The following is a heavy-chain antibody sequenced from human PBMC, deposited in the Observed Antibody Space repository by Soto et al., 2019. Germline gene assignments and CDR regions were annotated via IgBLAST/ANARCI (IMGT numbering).Heavy chain of an antibody. CDR1: GYTFTSYG. CDR2: ISAYNGNT. V-gene: IGHV1-18*01. Sequence: QVQLVQSGAEVKKPGASVKVSCKASGYTFTSYGISWVRQAPGQGLEWMGWISAYNGNTKYAQKLQGRVTTTTDTSXSRAYMELRSLRSDDPAVYYCARDLGGSYYAPVDYWGQGALVTVSS. D-gene: IGHD1-26*01. CDR3: ARDLGGSYYAPVDY. J-gene: IGHJ4*02.